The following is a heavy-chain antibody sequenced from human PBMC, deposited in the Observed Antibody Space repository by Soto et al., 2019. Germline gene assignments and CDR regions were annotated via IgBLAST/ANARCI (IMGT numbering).Heavy chain of an antibody. CDR2: ISGSGGST. CDR3: AKDLKQWLVPGFDY. Sequence: EVQLLESGGGLVQPGGSLRLSCAASGFTFSSYAMSWVRQAPGKGLEWVSGISGSGGSTYYADSVKGRFTISRDNSKNTLYLQMNSLSAQDTAVDYCAKDLKQWLVPGFDYWGQGTLVTVSS. V-gene: IGHV3-23*01. D-gene: IGHD6-19*01. CDR1: GFTFSSYA. J-gene: IGHJ4*02.